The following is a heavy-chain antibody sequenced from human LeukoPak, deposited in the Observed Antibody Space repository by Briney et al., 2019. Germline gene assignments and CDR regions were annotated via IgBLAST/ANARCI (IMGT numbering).Heavy chain of an antibody. V-gene: IGHV1-69*04. CDR2: IIPILGIA. CDR1: GGTFSSYA. Sequence: ASVKVSCKASGGTFSSYAISWVRQAPGQGLEWMGRIIPILGIANYAQKFQGRVTITADKSTGTAYMELSSLRSEDTAVYYCARPRASSTSCYLTWGQGTLVTVSS. J-gene: IGHJ5*02. D-gene: IGHD2-2*01. CDR3: ARPRASSTSCYLT.